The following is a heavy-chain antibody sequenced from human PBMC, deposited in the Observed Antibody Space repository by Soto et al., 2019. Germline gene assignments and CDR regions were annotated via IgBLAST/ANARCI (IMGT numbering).Heavy chain of an antibody. D-gene: IGHD2-2*01. CDR3: ARDRPAARGDRFDP. CDR1: GGSISSGDYY. V-gene: IGHV4-30-4*01. Sequence: SETLSLTCTVSGGSISSGDYYWSWIRQPPGKGLEWIGYIYYSGTTYYNPSLKSRVTISVDTSKNQFSLKLSSVTAADTAVYYCARDRPAARGDRFDPRGQGTLVTVSS. J-gene: IGHJ5*02. CDR2: IYYSGTT.